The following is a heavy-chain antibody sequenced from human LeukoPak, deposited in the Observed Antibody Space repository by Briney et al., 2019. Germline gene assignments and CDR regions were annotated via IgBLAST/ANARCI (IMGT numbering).Heavy chain of an antibody. CDR2: IKQVGSEK. D-gene: IGHD2-2*02. CDR3: ARGGLALDCSSTSCYTSGGWFDP. V-gene: IGHV3-7*01. Sequence: GSLRPSCAPSGFTLSRSWTGWVRHAPGEGRGWVANIKQVGSEKYCVGCVKDRFTISRDDTKNSVYLQINSLRAQDTAVYYCARGGLALDCSSTSCYTSGGWFDPWGQGTLVTVSS. J-gene: IGHJ5*02. CDR1: GFTLSRSW.